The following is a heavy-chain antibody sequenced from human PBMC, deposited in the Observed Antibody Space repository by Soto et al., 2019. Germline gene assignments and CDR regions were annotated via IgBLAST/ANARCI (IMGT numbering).Heavy chain of an antibody. Sequence: QVQLVQSGVEVKKPGASMKVSCKASGYTFTSYGFSWVRQAPGQGLEWMGWINPYNGNTNYARSLQGXVXXXTXXSTSTAYMELRSLTSDDTAVYYCARGGASTGGMDVWGQGTTVTVSS. D-gene: IGHD1-26*01. CDR2: INPYNGNT. J-gene: IGHJ6*02. CDR1: GYTFTSYG. V-gene: IGHV1-18*01. CDR3: ARGGASTGGMDV.